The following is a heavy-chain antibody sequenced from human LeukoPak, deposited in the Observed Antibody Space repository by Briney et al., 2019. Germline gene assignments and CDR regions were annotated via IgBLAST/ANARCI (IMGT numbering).Heavy chain of an antibody. CDR3: AKGSRGNGTYFFDY. D-gene: IGHD1-26*01. CDR1: RFTFSTYA. J-gene: IGHJ4*02. V-gene: IGHV3-23*01. CDR2: ISAGGGST. Sequence: GGSLRLSCAASRFTFSTYAMTWVRQAPGKGLEWVSSISAGGGSTYYADSVKGRFTISRDNSKNTLYLQMNSLRAEDTAVYYCAKGSRGNGTYFFDYWGQGTLVTVSS.